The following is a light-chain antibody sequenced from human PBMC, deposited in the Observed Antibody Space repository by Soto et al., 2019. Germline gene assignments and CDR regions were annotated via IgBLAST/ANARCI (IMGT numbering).Light chain of an antibody. J-gene: IGLJ1*01. CDR3: SSYTSSSTPYV. Sequence: QSALTQPASVSGSPGQSITISCTGTSSDVGGYNYVSWYQQHPGKAPKLMMYEVSNRPSGVSKRFSGSKSGNTASRTISGLQAENEADYFCSSYTSSSTPYVFGPGTKLTVL. CDR2: EVS. CDR1: SSDVGGYNY. V-gene: IGLV2-14*01.